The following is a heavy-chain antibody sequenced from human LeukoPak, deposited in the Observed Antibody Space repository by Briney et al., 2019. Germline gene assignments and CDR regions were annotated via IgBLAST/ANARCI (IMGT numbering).Heavy chain of an antibody. J-gene: IGHJ5*02. D-gene: IGHD6-13*01. CDR2: TYYRSKWYN. CDR3: ARVQFRGQQLHWFDP. V-gene: IGHV6-1*01. Sequence: SQTLSLTCAISGDSVSSNTAIWNWIRQSPSRGLEWLGRTYYRSKWYNDYAVSVKSRITINPDTSKNQFSLQLNSVTPEDTAVYYCARVQFRGQQLHWFDPWGQGTLVTVSS. CDR1: GDSVSSNTAI.